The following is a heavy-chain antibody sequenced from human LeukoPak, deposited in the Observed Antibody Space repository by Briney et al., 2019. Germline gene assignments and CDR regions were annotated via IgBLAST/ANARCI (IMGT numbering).Heavy chain of an antibody. Sequence: GGSLRLSCAASGFTFSSHAMSWVRQAPEKGLEWVSIISSSGGTTYYADSVKGRFTISRDNSKNTLYLQMNSLRAEDMAVYYCAKGWNNMDVWGQGTTVTVSS. CDR2: ISSSGGTT. CDR3: AKGWNNMDV. D-gene: IGHD1/OR15-1a*01. CDR1: GFTFSSHA. V-gene: IGHV3-23*01. J-gene: IGHJ6*02.